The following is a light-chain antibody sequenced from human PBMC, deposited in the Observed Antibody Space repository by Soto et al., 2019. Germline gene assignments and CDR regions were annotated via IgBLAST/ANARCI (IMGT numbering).Light chain of an antibody. CDR3: QQYNNWPQT. Sequence: EIVMTQSPATLSVSPGERATLSCRASQSVSSNLAWYQQKPGQAPRLLIYGASTRATGIPARFSGSGSGTEFTLTISSLQAEDFAVYYCQQYNNWPQTFAQGPKVAIK. V-gene: IGKV3-15*01. CDR1: QSVSSN. CDR2: GAS. J-gene: IGKJ1*01.